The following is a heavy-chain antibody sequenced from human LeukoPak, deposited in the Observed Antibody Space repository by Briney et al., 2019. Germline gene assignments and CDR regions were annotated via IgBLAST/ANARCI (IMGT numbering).Heavy chain of an antibody. V-gene: IGHV4-59*01. J-gene: IGHJ4*02. Sequence: SETLSLTCTVSGGSISSYYWSWIRQPPGKGLEWIGYIYYSGSTNYNPSLKSRVTISVDTSKNQFSLKLSSVTAADTAVYYCARSNYYDSSGYFGPYFDYWGQGTLVTVSS. D-gene: IGHD3-22*01. CDR1: GGSISSYY. CDR2: IYYSGST. CDR3: ARSNYYDSSGYFGPYFDY.